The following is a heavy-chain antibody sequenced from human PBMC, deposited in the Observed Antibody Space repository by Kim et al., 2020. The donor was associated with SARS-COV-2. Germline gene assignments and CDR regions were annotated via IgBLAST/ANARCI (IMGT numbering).Heavy chain of an antibody. CDR3: AKAASLEPGNFDY. D-gene: IGHD1-1*01. CDR1: GFTFDDYA. V-gene: IGHV3-9*01. CDR2: ISWNSGSI. Sequence: GGSLRLSCAASGFTFDDYAMHWVRQAPGKGLEWVSGISWNSGSIGYADSVKGRFTISRDNAKNSLYLQMNSLRAEDTALYYCAKAASLEPGNFDYWGQGT. J-gene: IGHJ4*02.